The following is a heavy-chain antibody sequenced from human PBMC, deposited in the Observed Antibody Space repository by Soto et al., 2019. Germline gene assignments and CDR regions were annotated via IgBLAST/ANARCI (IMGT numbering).Heavy chain of an antibody. CDR2: IWYDGSKQ. D-gene: IGHD2-15*01. V-gene: IGHV3-33*01. J-gene: IGHJ6*02. Sequence: QVQLVESGGGVVQPGKSLRLACVASGFTFSSHGMHWVRQAPGKGLEWVAVIWYDGSKQEYADSVKGRFTISRDNSKNTAYLEMSSLRAEDTAVYYCARADIGTYGMAVWGQGTTVTVSS. CDR3: ARADIGTYGMAV. CDR1: GFTFSSHG.